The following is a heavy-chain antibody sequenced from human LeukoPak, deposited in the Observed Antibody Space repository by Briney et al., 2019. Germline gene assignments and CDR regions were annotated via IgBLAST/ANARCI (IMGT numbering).Heavy chain of an antibody. CDR2: ISGGGGST. D-gene: IGHD6-13*01. V-gene: IGHV3-23*01. CDR3: AKDRPTVYSSSWLHFLDS. J-gene: IGHJ4*02. Sequence: PGGTLRLSCAASGFTFSSYGMIWVRQAPGKGLEWVSGISGGGGSTYVADSVKGRFTVSRDNSKNTLYLQMNSLRADDTAVYYCAKDRPTVYSSSWLHFLDSWGQGTLVTVSS. CDR1: GFTFSSYG.